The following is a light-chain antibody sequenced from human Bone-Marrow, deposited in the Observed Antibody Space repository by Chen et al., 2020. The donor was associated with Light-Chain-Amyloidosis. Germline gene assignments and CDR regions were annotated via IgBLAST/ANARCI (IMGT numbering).Light chain of an antibody. V-gene: IGLV3-25*03. J-gene: IGLJ2*01. CDR2: RDT. Sequence: SYELTQPPSVSVSPGQTARITCSGDDLPTKYAYWYQQKPGQAPVLVIHRDTERPSGISERFPGSSSETTATMTISGVQAEDEADYHCQSADSSGTDEVIFGGGTKLTVL. CDR1: DLPTKY. CDR3: QSADSSGTDEVI.